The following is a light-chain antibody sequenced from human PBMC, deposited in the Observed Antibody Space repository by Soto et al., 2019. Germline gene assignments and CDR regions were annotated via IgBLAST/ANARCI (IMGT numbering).Light chain of an antibody. CDR1: QSISSW. J-gene: IGKJ1*01. CDR2: DAS. CDR3: QQYNSYSPT. V-gene: IGKV1-5*01. Sequence: DIQMTQSPSTLSASVVDRVTITCRASQSISSWLAWYQQKPGKAPKLLICDASTLESGVPSRFSGGGSGTEFTLTISSLQPDDFATYYCQQYNSYSPTFGQGTKVDIK.